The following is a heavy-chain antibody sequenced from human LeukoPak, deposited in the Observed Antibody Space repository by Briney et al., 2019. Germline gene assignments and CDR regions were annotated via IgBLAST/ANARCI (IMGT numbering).Heavy chain of an antibody. D-gene: IGHD2-8*01. CDR2: IYTSGST. CDR3: ARHRDCTNGVCHSLHYYYMDV. CDR1: GGSISSYY. Sequence: SETLSLTCTVSGGSISSYYWSWIRQPPGKGLEWIGYIYTSGSTNYNPSLKSRVTISVDTSKNQFSLKLSSVTAADTAVYYCARHRDCTNGVCHSLHYYYMDVWGKGTTVTVSS. J-gene: IGHJ6*03. V-gene: IGHV4-4*09.